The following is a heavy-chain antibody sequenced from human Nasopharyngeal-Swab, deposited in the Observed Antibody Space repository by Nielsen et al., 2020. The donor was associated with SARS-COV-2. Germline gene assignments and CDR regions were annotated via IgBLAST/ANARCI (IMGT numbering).Heavy chain of an antibody. Sequence: GESLKISCAASEFTFSSHAMHWVRQAPGKGLEWVAVISYDGSNKYYADSVKGRFTISRDNSKSTLYLQMNSLRAEDTAVYYCAKEEPVYSSGPYDYWGQGTLVTVSS. CDR1: EFTFSSHA. CDR2: ISYDGSNK. D-gene: IGHD6-19*01. V-gene: IGHV3-30*04. CDR3: AKEEPVYSSGPYDY. J-gene: IGHJ4*02.